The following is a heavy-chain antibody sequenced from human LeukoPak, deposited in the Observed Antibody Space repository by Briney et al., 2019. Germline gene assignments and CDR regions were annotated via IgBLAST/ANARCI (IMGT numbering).Heavy chain of an antibody. J-gene: IGHJ4*02. CDR1: GFTFSNHY. CDR3: ARSLYCGGDCHHVNDY. D-gene: IGHD2-21*02. V-gene: IGHV3-74*01. CDR2: INSDGGSA. Sequence: GGSLRLSCVASGFTFSNHYMHWVRQAPGKGLVWVSRINSDGGSAIYADSVQGRFTISRDNAKKSLYLQMNSLRAEDTAVYYCARSLYCGGDCHHVNDYWGQGTPVTVSS.